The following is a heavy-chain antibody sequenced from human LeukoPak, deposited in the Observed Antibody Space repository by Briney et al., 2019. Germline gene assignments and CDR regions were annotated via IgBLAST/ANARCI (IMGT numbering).Heavy chain of an antibody. CDR3: ATYRQVLLPFES. CDR1: GFTFSSYA. V-gene: IGHV3-23*01. CDR2: IFPSGGEI. J-gene: IGHJ4*02. Sequence: GGSLRLSCAASGFTFSSYAMIWVRQPPGKGLEWVSSIFPSGGEIHYADSVRGRFTISRDNSKSTLSLQMNSLRAEDTAIYYCATYRQVLLPFESWGQGTLVTVSS. D-gene: IGHD2-8*02.